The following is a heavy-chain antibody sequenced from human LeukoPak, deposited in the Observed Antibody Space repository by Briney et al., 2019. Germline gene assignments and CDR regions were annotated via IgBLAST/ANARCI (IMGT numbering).Heavy chain of an antibody. D-gene: IGHD6-19*01. Sequence: SSEAPSLTCAVYGGSFSGYYWSWIRQPPGKGLEWIGEINHSGSTNYNPSLKSRVTISVDTSKNQFSLKLSSVTAADTAVYYCAVYSSGLLSWGQGTLVTVSS. J-gene: IGHJ5*02. CDR2: INHSGST. V-gene: IGHV4-34*01. CDR3: AVYSSGLLS. CDR1: GGSFSGYY.